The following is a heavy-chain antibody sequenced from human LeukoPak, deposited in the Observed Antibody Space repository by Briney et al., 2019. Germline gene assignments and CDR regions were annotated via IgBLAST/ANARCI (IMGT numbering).Heavy chain of an antibody. CDR3: AKRLIVGATEFHFDY. V-gene: IGHV3-66*04. D-gene: IGHD1-26*01. J-gene: IGHJ4*02. Sequence: PGGSLRLSCAASGFTVSSNYMSWVRQAPGKGLEWVSVIYSGGSTYYADSVKGRFTISRDNSKSTLYLQMNSLRAEDTAVYYCAKRLIVGATEFHFDYWGQGTLVTVSS. CDR1: GFTVSSNY. CDR2: IYSGGST.